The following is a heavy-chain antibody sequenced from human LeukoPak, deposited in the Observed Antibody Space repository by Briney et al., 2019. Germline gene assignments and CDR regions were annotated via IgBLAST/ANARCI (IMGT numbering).Heavy chain of an antibody. CDR2: IYYSGST. D-gene: IGHD6-13*01. CDR1: GGSMSPYH. Sequence: SETLSLTCTVSGGSMSPYHWGWIRQPPGKGLEWIGYIYYSGSTNYNPSLKSRVTISVDTSKNQFSLKLSSVTAADTAVYYCARTIAAAGQDAFDIWGQGTMVTVSS. V-gene: IGHV4-59*08. J-gene: IGHJ3*02. CDR3: ARTIAAAGQDAFDI.